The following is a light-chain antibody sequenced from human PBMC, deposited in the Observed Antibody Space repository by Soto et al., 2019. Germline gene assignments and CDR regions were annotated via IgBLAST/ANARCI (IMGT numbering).Light chain of an antibody. CDR3: SSYTSSSTLGGYV. J-gene: IGLJ1*01. CDR1: SSDVGGYNY. Sequence: QSVLTQPASVSGSPGQSTTISCTGTSSDVGGYNYVSWYQQHPGKAPKLMIYEVSNRPSGVSNRFSGSKSGNTASLTISGLQAEDEADYYCSSYTSSSTLGGYVFGTGTKVTVL. CDR2: EVS. V-gene: IGLV2-14*01.